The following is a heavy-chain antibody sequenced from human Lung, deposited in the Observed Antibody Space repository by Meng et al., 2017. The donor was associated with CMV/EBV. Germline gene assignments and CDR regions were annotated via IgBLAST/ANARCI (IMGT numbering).Heavy chain of an antibody. V-gene: IGHV4-4*03. D-gene: IGHD6-19*01. J-gene: IGHJ4*02. CDR1: GGSISSSNW. Sequence: HLHDAGPLLVKPPGTLSLTGAVSGGSISSSNWWSWVRQPSGKGLEWIGEIYHSGSTNYNPSLKSRVTISVDKSKNQFSLKLSSVTAADTAVYYCASFPPPGKQWLVTDYWGQGALVTVSS. CDR3: ASFPPPGKQWLVTDY. CDR2: IYHSGST.